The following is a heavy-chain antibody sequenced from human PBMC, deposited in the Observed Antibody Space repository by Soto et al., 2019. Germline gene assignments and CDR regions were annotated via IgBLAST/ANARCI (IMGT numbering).Heavy chain of an antibody. CDR1: GGSISSDY. CDR3: ARLAYTSGFTFDY. J-gene: IGHJ4*02. V-gene: IGHV4-59*01. Sequence: PSETLSLTCTVSGGSISSDYWTWIRQLPGERLEWIGYIYYNGNTNYNSSLKSRVTISIDTSKNQFSLKLNSVTAADTAVYFCARLAYTSGFTFDYWGRGTLVTVSS. D-gene: IGHD5-18*01. CDR2: IYYNGNT.